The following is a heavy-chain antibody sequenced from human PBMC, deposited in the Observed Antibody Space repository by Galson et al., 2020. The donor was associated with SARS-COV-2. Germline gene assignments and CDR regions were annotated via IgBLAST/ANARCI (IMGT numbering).Heavy chain of an antibody. J-gene: IGHJ4*02. CDR1: GFPFNIYA. CDR2: ISYDETNK. V-gene: IGHV3-30*04. Sequence: GGSLRLSCAASGFPFNIYAMHWVRQAPGKGLEWVAVISYDETNKSYADSVKGRFTISRDNSKNTLYLHMNSLRPEDTAVYYCATGGTVITLVDSWGQGTLVTVSS. D-gene: IGHD3-16*01. CDR3: ATGGTVITLVDS.